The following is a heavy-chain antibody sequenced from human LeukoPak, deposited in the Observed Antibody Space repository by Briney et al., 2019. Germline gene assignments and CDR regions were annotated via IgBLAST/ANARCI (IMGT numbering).Heavy chain of an antibody. CDR2: INHSGST. CDR1: GGSFSGYY. D-gene: IGHD3-10*01. Sequence: SETLSLTCAVYGGSFSGYYWSWIRQPPGKGLEWIGEINHSGSTNYNPSLKSRVTISVDTSKNQFSLKLSSVTAADTAVYYCARDRPNYFSYYYGMDVWGQGTTVTVSS. CDR3: ARDRPNYFSYYYGMDV. J-gene: IGHJ6*02. V-gene: IGHV4-34*01.